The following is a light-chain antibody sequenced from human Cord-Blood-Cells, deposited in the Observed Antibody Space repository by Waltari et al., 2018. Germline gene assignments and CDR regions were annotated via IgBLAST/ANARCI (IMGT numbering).Light chain of an antibody. CDR1: QSISSW. J-gene: IGKJ1*01. CDR2: KAS. Sequence: DIQMTQSPSTLSASVGDRVTITCRASQSISSWLAWYQQKPGKATKHLIYKASSLESGVPSRFSGSGSGTEFTLTISSLQPDDFATYYCQQYNSYSTFGQGTKVEIK. CDR3: QQYNSYST. V-gene: IGKV1-5*03.